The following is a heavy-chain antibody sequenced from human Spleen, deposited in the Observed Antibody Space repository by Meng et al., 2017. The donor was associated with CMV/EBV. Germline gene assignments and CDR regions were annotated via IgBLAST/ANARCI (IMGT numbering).Heavy chain of an antibody. CDR2: IKSKTDGGTT. V-gene: IGHV3-15*01. Sequence: GESLKISCAASGFTFSDARMNWVRQAPGKGLEWVGRIKSKTDGGTTDYAASVKGRFTISRDDSKNTLSLQMNSLRAEDTAVYYCAKADREYQLPDFIDYWGQGTLVTVSS. J-gene: IGHJ4*02. D-gene: IGHD2-2*01. CDR3: AKADREYQLPDFIDY. CDR1: GFTFSDAR.